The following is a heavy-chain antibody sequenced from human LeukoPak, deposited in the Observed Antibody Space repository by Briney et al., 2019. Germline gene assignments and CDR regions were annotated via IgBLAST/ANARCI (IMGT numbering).Heavy chain of an antibody. CDR3: ARERSGYYFDY. D-gene: IGHD3-22*01. Sequence: GGSLRLSCAASGLSFSTFSMKWVRQAPGKELEYVSMISGNGRSITYADSVKGRFTVSRDNSKNTLYLQMGSLRAEDTAVYYWARERSGYYFDYWGQGTLVTVSS. V-gene: IGHV3-64*02. CDR1: GLSFSTFS. CDR2: ISGNGRSI. J-gene: IGHJ4*02.